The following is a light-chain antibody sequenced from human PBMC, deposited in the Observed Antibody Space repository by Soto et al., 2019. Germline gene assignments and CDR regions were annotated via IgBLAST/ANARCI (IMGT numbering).Light chain of an antibody. Sequence: EIVLTQSPATLSLSPGERATLSCRTSQSVRGYLAWYQQKPGQAPRLLIFDVSKRVTGIPARFSGRGSGTDFTLTISSLEPEDFGIFYCQQRASFPLTFGGGTKVEIK. V-gene: IGKV3-11*01. CDR2: DVS. CDR3: QQRASFPLT. J-gene: IGKJ4*01. CDR1: QSVRGY.